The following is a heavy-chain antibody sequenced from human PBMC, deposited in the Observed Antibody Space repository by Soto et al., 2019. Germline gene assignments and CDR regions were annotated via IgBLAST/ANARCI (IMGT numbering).Heavy chain of an antibody. CDR2: MNPNNGNT. V-gene: IGHV1-8*01. D-gene: IGHD2-15*01. J-gene: IGHJ4*02. Sequence: ASVKVSCKASGHTFTSYDIHWVRQATGQGLEWMGWMNPNNGNTGYAQKFQGRVTMTRDTSISTAYMEVSGLRYEDTAVYYCAKDPLVVVVAAATFDYWGQGTLVTVSS. CDR1: GHTFTSYD. CDR3: AKDPLVVVVAAATFDY.